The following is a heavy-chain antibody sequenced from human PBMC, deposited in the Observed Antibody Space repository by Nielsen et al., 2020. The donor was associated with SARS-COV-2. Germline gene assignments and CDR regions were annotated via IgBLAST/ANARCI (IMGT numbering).Heavy chain of an antibody. J-gene: IGHJ3*02. D-gene: IGHD2/OR15-2a*01. V-gene: IGHV3-7*01. CDR1: GFTFSSYW. CDR2: IKQDGSEK. CDR3: ARDVFYDTGAFDI. Sequence: GESLKISCAASGFTFSSYWMSWVRQAPGKGLEWVANIKQDGSEKYYVDSVKGRFTISRDNAENSLYLQMNSLRAEDTAVYYCARDVFYDTGAFDIWGQGTMVTFSS.